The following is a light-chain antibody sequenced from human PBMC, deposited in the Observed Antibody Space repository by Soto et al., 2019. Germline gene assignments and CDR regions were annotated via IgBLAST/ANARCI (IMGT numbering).Light chain of an antibody. CDR2: GNS. Sequence: QSVLTQPPSASGTPGQRVTISCSGSSSNIGSNTGNWYQQLPGTAPKLLIYGNSNRPSGVPDRFSGSKSGTSASLAITGLQAEDEADYYCQSYDSSLSGYVFGTGTKLTVL. V-gene: IGLV1-40*01. J-gene: IGLJ1*01. CDR3: QSYDSSLSGYV. CDR1: SSNIGSNT.